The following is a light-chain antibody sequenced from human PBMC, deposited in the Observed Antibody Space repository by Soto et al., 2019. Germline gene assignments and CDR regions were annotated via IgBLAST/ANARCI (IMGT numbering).Light chain of an antibody. J-gene: IGKJ2*01. CDR3: QQYVTSPYI. CDR2: GVS. Sequence: ELVLTQSPGTLSLSPGERATLSCTASRSVNRSYLTWYQQKPGQAPRLLIHGVSTRATGIPDRFSGSGSGTDFTLTISRLEPEEFAVYYCQQYVTSPYIFGQGTKLEIK. CDR1: RSVNRSY. V-gene: IGKV3-20*01.